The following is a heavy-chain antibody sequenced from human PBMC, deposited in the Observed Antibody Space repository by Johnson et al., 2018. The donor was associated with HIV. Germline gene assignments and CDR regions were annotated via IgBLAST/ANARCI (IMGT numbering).Heavy chain of an antibody. D-gene: IGHD1-1*01. J-gene: IGHJ3*02. CDR3: ARSRIGTFDAFDI. V-gene: IGHV3-33*01. CDR2: IWYDGSNK. CDR1: GFTFSSYG. Sequence: QVQLVESGGGVVQPGRSLRLSCAASGFTFSSYGMHWVRQAPGKGLEWVAVIWYDGSNKYYADSVKGRFTISRDNSKNTLYLQMNSLRAEDTAVYYCARSRIGTFDAFDIWGQGTMVTVSS.